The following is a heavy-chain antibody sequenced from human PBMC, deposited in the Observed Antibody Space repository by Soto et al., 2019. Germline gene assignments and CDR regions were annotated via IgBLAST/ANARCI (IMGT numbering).Heavy chain of an antibody. Sequence: SVKVSCKASGGTFSSYAISWVRQAPGQGLEWMGGIIPIFGTANYAQKFQGRVTITADKSTSTAYMELSSLRSEDTAVYYCARGGSDYSNYQSGMDVWGQGTTVTVSS. V-gene: IGHV1-69*06. CDR2: IIPIFGTA. CDR3: ARGGSDYSNYQSGMDV. D-gene: IGHD4-4*01. J-gene: IGHJ6*02. CDR1: GGTFSSYA.